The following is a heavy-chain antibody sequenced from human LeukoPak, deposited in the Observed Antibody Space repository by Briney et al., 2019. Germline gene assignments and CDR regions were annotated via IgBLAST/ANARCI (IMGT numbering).Heavy chain of an antibody. CDR3: ARDGSSSWYGGIDY. V-gene: IGHV1-2*02. CDR1: GYTFSGYY. D-gene: IGHD6-13*01. Sequence: ASVKVSCKASGYTFSGYYMHWVRQAPGQGLEWMGWINPNSGDTDYAQKFQGRVTVTRDTSISTVYMELSRLRSDDAAVYYCARDGSSSWYGGIDYWGQGTLVTVSS. CDR2: INPNSGDT. J-gene: IGHJ4*02.